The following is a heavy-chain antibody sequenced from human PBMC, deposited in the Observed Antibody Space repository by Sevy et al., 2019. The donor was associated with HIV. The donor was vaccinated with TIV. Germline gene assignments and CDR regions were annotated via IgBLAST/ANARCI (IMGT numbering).Heavy chain of an antibody. CDR1: GFTFSSYA. Sequence: GGSLRLSCAASGFTFSSYAMSWVRQAPGKGQEWVSAISSAAGGSTYYADSVKGRFTISRDNSKKTLNLQMNSLRVEDTAVYYCAKEAVAVAGSRYYYMDVWGQGTTVTVSS. D-gene: IGHD6-19*01. V-gene: IGHV3-23*01. CDR2: ISSAAGGST. J-gene: IGHJ6*03. CDR3: AKEAVAVAGSRYYYMDV.